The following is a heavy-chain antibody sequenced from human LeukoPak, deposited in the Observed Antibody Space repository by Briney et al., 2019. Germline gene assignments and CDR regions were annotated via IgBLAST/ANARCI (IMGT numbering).Heavy chain of an antibody. V-gene: IGHV3-23*01. CDR3: AKRRIFPYYYGMDV. CDR1: GFTLSSYA. J-gene: IGHJ6*02. Sequence: GGSLRLSCAASGFTLSSYAMSWVRQAPGKGLEWVSAISGSGGSTYYADSVKGRFTISRDNPKNTLYLQMNSLRAEDTAVYYCAKRRIFPYYYGMDVWGQGTTVTVSS. D-gene: IGHD3-9*01. CDR2: ISGSGGST.